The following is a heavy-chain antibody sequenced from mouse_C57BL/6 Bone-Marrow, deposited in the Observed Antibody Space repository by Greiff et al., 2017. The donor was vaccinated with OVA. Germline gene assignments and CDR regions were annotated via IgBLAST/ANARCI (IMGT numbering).Heavy chain of an antibody. CDR1: GYTFTSYW. D-gene: IGHD4-1*01. CDR3: ACWEFAY. CDR2: IDPSDGYT. Sequence: QVQLQQSGAELVKPGASVKLSCKASGYTFTSYWIQWVKQRPGQGLEWIGEIDPSDGYTNYNQKFKGKATVTVDTSSSTANMQLSSLTSEDSAVYYCACWEFAYWGQGTLVTVSA. V-gene: IGHV1-50*01. J-gene: IGHJ3*01.